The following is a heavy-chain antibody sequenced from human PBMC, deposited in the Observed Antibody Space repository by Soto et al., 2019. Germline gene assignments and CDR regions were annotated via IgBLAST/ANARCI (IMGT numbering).Heavy chain of an antibody. J-gene: IGHJ4*02. CDR1: GFTFSSYS. V-gene: IGHV3-21*01. CDR3: ARGGRAGTLQPFDS. Sequence: EVQLVESGGGLVRPGGSLRLSCAASGFTFSSYSMNWVRQAPGKGLECVSCISTSGSYIYYADSVKGRFTISRDNAKTSLYLQMSSLRAEDTAVYYCARGGRAGTLQPFDSWGQGTLVTVSS. D-gene: IGHD1-1*01. CDR2: ISTSGSYI.